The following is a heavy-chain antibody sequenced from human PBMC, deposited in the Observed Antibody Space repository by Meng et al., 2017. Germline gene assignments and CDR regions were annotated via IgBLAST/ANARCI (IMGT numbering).Heavy chain of an antibody. Sequence: QVQAGEFGVGLVKPRWPLRLSCAASGFTFSDYYMSWIRQAPGKGLEWVSYISSSGSTIYYADSVKGRFTISRDNAKNTLYLQMNSLRGEDTAVYYCGTGGDYYSFHYWGQGTLVTVSS. V-gene: IGHV3-11*04. J-gene: IGHJ4*02. CDR3: GTGGDYYSFHY. CDR1: GFTFSDYY. CDR2: ISSSGSTI. D-gene: IGHD1-26*01.